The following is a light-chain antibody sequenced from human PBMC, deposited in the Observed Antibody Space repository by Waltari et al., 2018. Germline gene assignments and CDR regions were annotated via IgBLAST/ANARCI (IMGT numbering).Light chain of an antibody. Sequence: QSVLTQPPSASGTPGQRVTIPCSAPPPPTGTTLVTSYQHLPGTAPKLLIYSNNQRPSGVPDRFSGSKSGTSASLAISGLQSEDEADYYCSAWDDSLNGWVFGGGTKLTVL. CDR2: SNN. J-gene: IGLJ3*02. CDR3: SAWDDSLNGWV. V-gene: IGLV1-44*01. CDR1: PPPTGTTL.